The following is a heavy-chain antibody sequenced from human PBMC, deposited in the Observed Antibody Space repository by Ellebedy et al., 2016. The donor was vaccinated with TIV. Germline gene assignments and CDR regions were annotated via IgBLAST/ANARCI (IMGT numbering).Heavy chain of an antibody. CDR1: GFTFNKYT. J-gene: IGHJ5*02. CDR2: ISNDGNSE. V-gene: IGHV3-30-3*01. Sequence: GGSLRLXCAASGFTFNKYTMHWVRQAPGKGLQWVAGISNDGNSESYAVSVKGRFTISRDNSNNTLHLQMNSLRPEDTAMYYCARDSGDTTTWWDNWFGPWGQGTLVTVSS. CDR3: ARDSGDTTTWWDNWFGP. D-gene: IGHD2-8*02.